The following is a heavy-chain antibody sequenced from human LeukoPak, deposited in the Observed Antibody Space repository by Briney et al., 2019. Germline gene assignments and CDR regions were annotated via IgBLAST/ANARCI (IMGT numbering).Heavy chain of an antibody. V-gene: IGHV3-48*02. D-gene: IGHD2-15*01. CDR1: GFTFSSYS. Sequence: QSGGSPRLSCAASGFTFSSYSMNWVRQAPGKGLEWISYISLSSGTIYYADSVKGRFTISRDNGKNSLYLQMNSLRDEDTAVYYCARDRGYCSGGSCYTYYFDYWGQGTLVTVSS. CDR2: ISLSSGTI. CDR3: ARDRGYCSGGSCYTYYFDY. J-gene: IGHJ4*02.